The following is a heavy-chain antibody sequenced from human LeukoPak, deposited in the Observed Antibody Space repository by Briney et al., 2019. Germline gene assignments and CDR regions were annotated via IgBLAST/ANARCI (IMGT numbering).Heavy chain of an antibody. D-gene: IGHD3-10*01. CDR3: ARVSYGSGSYLRPYYYYYMDV. J-gene: IGHJ6*03. Sequence: GASVKVSCTASGFTFTSYGISWVRQAPGQGLEWMGWISAYNGNTNYAQKLQGRVTMTTDTSTSTAYMELRSLRSDDTAVYYCARVSYGSGSYLRPYYYYYMDVWGKGTTVTVSS. CDR1: GFTFTSYG. V-gene: IGHV1-18*01. CDR2: ISAYNGNT.